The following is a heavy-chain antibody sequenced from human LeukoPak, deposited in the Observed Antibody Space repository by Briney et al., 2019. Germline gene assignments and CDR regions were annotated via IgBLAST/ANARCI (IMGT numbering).Heavy chain of an antibody. J-gene: IGHJ4*02. D-gene: IGHD3-22*01. CDR2: IYSGGST. Sequence: AGGFLRLSCAASGFTVSSNYMSWVRQAPGKGLEWVSVIYSGGSTYYADSVKGRFTISRDNSKNTLYLQMNSLRAEDTAVYYCAREGQDSSGYKHFDYWGQGTLVTVSS. CDR3: AREGQDSSGYKHFDY. V-gene: IGHV3-53*01. CDR1: GFTVSSNY.